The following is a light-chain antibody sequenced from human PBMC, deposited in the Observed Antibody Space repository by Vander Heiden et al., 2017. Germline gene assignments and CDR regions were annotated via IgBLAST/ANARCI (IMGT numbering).Light chain of an antibody. V-gene: IGLV2-14*01. CDR3: SSYTSSSTLV. J-gene: IGLJ2*01. CDR2: DVS. Sequence: QSALTQPASVPGSPGRPITISCTGTSSDVGGYNYVSWYQQHPGKAPKLMIYDVSNRPSGVSNRFSGSKSGNTASLTISGLQAEDEADYYCSSYTSSSTLVFGGGTKLTVL. CDR1: SSDVGGYNY.